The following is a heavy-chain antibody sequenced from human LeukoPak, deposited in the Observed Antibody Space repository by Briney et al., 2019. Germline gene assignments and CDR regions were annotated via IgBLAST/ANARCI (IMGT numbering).Heavy chain of an antibody. CDR2: INPTVGDT. D-gene: IGHD6-13*01. V-gene: IGHV1-46*01. CDR3: TRYGFSSSWQGGWRAFDI. CDR1: GYTLTSYY. Sequence: ASVKVSCKASGYTLTSYYMHWVRQAPGQGLEWMGIINPTVGDTIYAQKFQGRVTMTRDMSTSTVYMELSSLRSDDTAVYYCTRYGFSSSWQGGWRAFDIWGQGTMVTVSS. J-gene: IGHJ3*02.